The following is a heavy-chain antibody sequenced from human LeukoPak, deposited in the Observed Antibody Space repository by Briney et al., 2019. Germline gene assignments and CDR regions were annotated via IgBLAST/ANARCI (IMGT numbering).Heavy chain of an antibody. CDR3: ARDLGGVLDY. V-gene: IGHV1-18*01. CDR2: ISAYNGNT. CDR1: GYTFTNYG. Sequence: ASVKVSCKASGYTFTNYGISLVRQAPGQGLEWMGWISAYNGNTNYAQKFQGRVTMTTDTSTTTAYMELRSLRSDDTAVYYCARDLGGVLDYWGQGTLVTVSS. J-gene: IGHJ4*02. D-gene: IGHD3-16*01.